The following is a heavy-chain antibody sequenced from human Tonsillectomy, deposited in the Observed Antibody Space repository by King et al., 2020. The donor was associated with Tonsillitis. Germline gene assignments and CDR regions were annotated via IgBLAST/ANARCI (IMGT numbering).Heavy chain of an antibody. D-gene: IGHD6-19*01. Sequence: VQLVESGGGLVQPGRSLRLSCAASGFTFDDYSMHWVRQAPGKGLEWVSGISWNSGSIGYADSVKGRFTISRDNAKNSLYLQMNSLRAEDTALYYCAKDMGEQWLVIDYWGQGTLVTVSS. CDR3: AKDMGEQWLVIDY. V-gene: IGHV3-9*01. J-gene: IGHJ4*02. CDR2: ISWNSGSI. CDR1: GFTFDDYS.